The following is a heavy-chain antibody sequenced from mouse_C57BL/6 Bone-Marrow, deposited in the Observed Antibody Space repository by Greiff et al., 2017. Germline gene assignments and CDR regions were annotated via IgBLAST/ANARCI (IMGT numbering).Heavy chain of an antibody. CDR1: GYTFTSYW. Sequence: QVQLQQPGAELVKPGASVKMSCKASGYTFTSYWITWVKQRPGQGLEWIGDIYPGSGSTNYNEKFKSKATLTVDTTPSTAYMQHSSLTSEDSAVYYCARCFDFWGQGTSLTVSS. CDR3: ARCFDF. CDR2: IYPGSGST. J-gene: IGHJ2*03. V-gene: IGHV1-55*01.